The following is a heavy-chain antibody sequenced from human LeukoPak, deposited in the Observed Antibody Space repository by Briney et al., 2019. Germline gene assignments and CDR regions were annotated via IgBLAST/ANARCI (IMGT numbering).Heavy chain of an antibody. D-gene: IGHD1-26*01. CDR3: ARIPPSGSYYDY. Sequence: PGGSLRLSCAASGFTFSSYWMSWVRQAPGKGLEWVANIKQDGSEKYFVDSVMGRFTVSRDNAKNSLYLQMNSLRAEDTAVYYCARIPPSGSYYDYWGQGTLVTVSS. CDR1: GFTFSSYW. J-gene: IGHJ4*02. CDR2: IKQDGSEK. V-gene: IGHV3-7*01.